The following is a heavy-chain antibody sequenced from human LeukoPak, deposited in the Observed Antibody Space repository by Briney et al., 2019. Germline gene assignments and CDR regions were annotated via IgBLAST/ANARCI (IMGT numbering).Heavy chain of an antibody. CDR1: GGTFSSYD. CDR2: IIPIFGTA. CDR3: ARSGIAVAGIYNWFDP. D-gene: IGHD6-19*01. Sequence: SVKVSCKTSGGTFSSYDISWVRQAPGQGLEWMGGIIPIFGTANYAQKFQDRVTITADESTSTVYMELSSLRSEDTAVYYCARSGIAVAGIYNWFDPWGQGTLVTVSS. V-gene: IGHV1-69*13. J-gene: IGHJ5*02.